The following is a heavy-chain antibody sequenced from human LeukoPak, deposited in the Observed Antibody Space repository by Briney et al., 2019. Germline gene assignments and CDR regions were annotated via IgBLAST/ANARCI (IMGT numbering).Heavy chain of an antibody. Sequence: SETLSLTCTVSGGSISSSSYYWGWIRQPPGKGREWIGSIYYSGSTYYNPSLKIRVTISVDTSKHQFSLKLSSVTAADTAVYYCARHALGALNIVVVPAAIGTWDVWGQGTTVTVSS. CDR3: ARHALGALNIVVVPAAIGTWDV. CDR2: IYYSGST. V-gene: IGHV4-39*01. J-gene: IGHJ6*02. CDR1: GGSISSSSYY. D-gene: IGHD2-2*01.